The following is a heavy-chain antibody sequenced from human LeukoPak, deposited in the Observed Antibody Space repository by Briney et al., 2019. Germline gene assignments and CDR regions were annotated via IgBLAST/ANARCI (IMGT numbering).Heavy chain of an antibody. Sequence: GGSLRLSCAASGFTFSSYSMNWVRQAPGKGLEWVAVISYDGSNKYYADSVKGRFTISRDNSKNTLYLQMNSLRAEDTAVYYCAKEGDWYCSGGSCAVDYWGQGTLVTVSS. CDR3: AKEGDWYCSGGSCAVDY. D-gene: IGHD2-15*01. V-gene: IGHV3-30*18. CDR2: ISYDGSNK. J-gene: IGHJ4*02. CDR1: GFTFSSYS.